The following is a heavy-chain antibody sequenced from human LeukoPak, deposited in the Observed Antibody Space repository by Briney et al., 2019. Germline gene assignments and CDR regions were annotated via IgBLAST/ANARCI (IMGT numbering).Heavy chain of an antibody. CDR1: GGSISSGSYY. CDR3: ARETGGSYSGYFDY. Sequence: PSQTLSLTCTVSGGSISSGSYYWSWIRQPAGKGLEWIGRIYTSGSTNYNPSLKSRVTISVDTSKNQFSLKLSSVTAADTAVYYCARETGGSYSGYFDYWGQGTLVTVSS. CDR2: IYTSGST. V-gene: IGHV4-61*02. D-gene: IGHD1-26*01. J-gene: IGHJ4*02.